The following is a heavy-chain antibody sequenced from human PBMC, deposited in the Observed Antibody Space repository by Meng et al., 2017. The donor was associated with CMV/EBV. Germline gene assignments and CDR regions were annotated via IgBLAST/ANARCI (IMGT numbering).Heavy chain of an antibody. CDR2: IYSSGST. CDR3: ARDFAGGP. V-gene: IGHV4-39*07. D-gene: IGHD3-3*01. Sequence: SSARRLNPSDTVPLSCTAPGGTISSIIASWAWIRHPPVTGLHWIGSIYSSGSTYYNPSLKSRFTISVDTSKNQFSLKLSSVTAAYTAVYYCARDFAGGPWGQGTLVTVSS. J-gene: IGHJ5*02. CDR1: GGTISSIIAS.